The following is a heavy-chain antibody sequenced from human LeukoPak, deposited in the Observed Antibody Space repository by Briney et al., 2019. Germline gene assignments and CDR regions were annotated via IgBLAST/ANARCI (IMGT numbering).Heavy chain of an antibody. V-gene: IGHV4-59*01. CDR2: IYYSGST. Sequence: SETLSLTCTVSGGSISSYYWSWIRQPPGKGLEWIGYIYYSGSTNYNPSLKSRVTISVDTSKNQFSLKLGSVTAAETAVYYCARSPRGGGDCRFDLWGRGTLVTVSS. J-gene: IGHJ2*01. CDR1: GGSISSYY. CDR3: ARSPRGGGDCRFDL. D-gene: IGHD2-21*02.